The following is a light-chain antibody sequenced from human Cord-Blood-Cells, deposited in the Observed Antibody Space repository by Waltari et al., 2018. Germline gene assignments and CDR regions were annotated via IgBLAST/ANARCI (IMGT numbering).Light chain of an antibody. J-gene: IGKJ2*01. CDR2: CAS. CDR1: QGIHSA. V-gene: IGKV1-13*02. CDR3: QQFNSYPHT. Sequence: AIQLTQPPSSLSASVRDRVTITCLASQGIHSALAWYQQKPGKAPKVLIYCASSLESGVPYRFSGSGSGTDFTLTISSLQREDFAAYYCQQFNSYPHTFGQGTKLEIK.